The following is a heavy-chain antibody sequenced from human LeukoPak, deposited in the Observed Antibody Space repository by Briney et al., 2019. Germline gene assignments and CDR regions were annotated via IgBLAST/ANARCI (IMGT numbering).Heavy chain of an antibody. CDR3: ARGGRGYYDSSGYYYASEYFQH. Sequence: GGSLRLSCAASGFTVSSNYMSWVRQAPGKGLEWVSVIYSGGSTYYADSVKGRFTISRDNSKNTLYLQMNSLRAEDTAVYYCARGGRGYYDSSGYYYASEYFQHWGQGTLVTVSP. J-gene: IGHJ1*01. CDR1: GFTVSSNY. CDR2: IYSGGST. D-gene: IGHD3-22*01. V-gene: IGHV3-66*02.